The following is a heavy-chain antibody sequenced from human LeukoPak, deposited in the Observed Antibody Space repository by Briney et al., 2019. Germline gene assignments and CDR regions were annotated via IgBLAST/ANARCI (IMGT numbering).Heavy chain of an antibody. V-gene: IGHV4-39*02. CDR3: AREGSAYGMDV. CDR2: ISDRGRT. CDR1: GGSIRSTTYY. J-gene: IGHJ6*02. Sequence: PSETLSLTCTVSGGSIRSTTYYWGWIRQPPGKGLEWIGDISDRGRTYNNPSLKSRVTISVDTSRNQLFLKMSSVTAADTAVYYCAREGSAYGMDVWGQGTTVTVSS. D-gene: IGHD2-15*01.